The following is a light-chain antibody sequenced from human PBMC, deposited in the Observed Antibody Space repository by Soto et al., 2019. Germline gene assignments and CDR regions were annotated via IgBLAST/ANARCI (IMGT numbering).Light chain of an antibody. CDR2: EVS. J-gene: IGLJ2*01. Sequence: QSALTQPPSASGSPGQSVTISCTGTNSGVGGYDYVSWYQQHPGKAPKLMIYEVSKRPSGVPDRFVGSKSGNTAALTVSGLQAEDDADYYCSSYAGSNNLEVFGGGTKLTVL. CDR1: NSGVGGYDY. V-gene: IGLV2-8*01. CDR3: SSYAGSNNLEV.